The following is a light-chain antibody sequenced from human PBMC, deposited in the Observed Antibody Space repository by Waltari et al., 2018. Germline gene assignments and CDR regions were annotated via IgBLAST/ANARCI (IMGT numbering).Light chain of an antibody. CDR2: DVS. Sequence: QSGLTQPRSVSGSPGQSVTISCTGTSSDVGTYDRVSWYQQSPGKAPKLMIYDVSKRPSGVSSRFSGSKSGNTASLTISGLQAEDEADYYCCSYAGAYTYVFGTGTKVTVL. V-gene: IGLV2-11*01. CDR1: SSDVGTYDR. J-gene: IGLJ1*01. CDR3: CSYAGAYTYV.